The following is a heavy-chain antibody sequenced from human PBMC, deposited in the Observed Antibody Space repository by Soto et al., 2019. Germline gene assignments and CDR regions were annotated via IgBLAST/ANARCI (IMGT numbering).Heavy chain of an antibody. Sequence: QVQLVQSGAEVKKPGASVKVSCKASGYTFTSYGISWVRQAPGQGLEWMGWISAYNGNTNYAQKLQGRVTMTTDTSTSRADMELRSLRSDDTAVESCARDLAVGLVDYWGQGPLVTFSS. J-gene: IGHJ4*02. V-gene: IGHV1-18*01. CDR3: ARDLAVGLVDY. D-gene: IGHD6-19*01. CDR2: ISAYNGNT. CDR1: GYTFTSYG.